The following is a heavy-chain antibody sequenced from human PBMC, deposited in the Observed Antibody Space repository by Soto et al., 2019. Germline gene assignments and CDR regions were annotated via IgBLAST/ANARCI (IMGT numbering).Heavy chain of an antibody. Sequence: QVQLQESGPGLVKPSETLSLTCSVSGASISRYYWTWIRQPPGKGLEWIGYIYNGGTTNYNPSLKSRVTISVDTSKNELSLRLRSVTAADTALYYCATYQPWNDYSPSPEDAFDIWGQGTMVTVSS. V-gene: IGHV4-59*01. D-gene: IGHD3-3*01. J-gene: IGHJ3*02. CDR1: GASISRYY. CDR2: IYNGGTT. CDR3: ATYQPWNDYSPSPEDAFDI.